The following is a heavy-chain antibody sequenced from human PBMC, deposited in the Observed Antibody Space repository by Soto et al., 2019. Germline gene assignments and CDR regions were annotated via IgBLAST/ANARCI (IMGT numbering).Heavy chain of an antibody. D-gene: IGHD3-10*01. V-gene: IGHV4-59*01. J-gene: IGHJ5*02. Sequence: SETLSLTCTVSGGSISSYYWSWIRQPPGKGLEWIGYIYYSGSTNYNPSLKSRVTISVDTSKNQFSLKLSSVTAADTAVYYCARDLPYYYGSGSRGDWFDPWGQGTLVTVSS. CDR3: ARDLPYYYGSGSRGDWFDP. CDR1: GGSISSYY. CDR2: IYYSGST.